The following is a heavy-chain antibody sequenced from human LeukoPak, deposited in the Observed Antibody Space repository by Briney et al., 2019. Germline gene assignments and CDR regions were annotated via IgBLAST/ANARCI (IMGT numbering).Heavy chain of an antibody. Sequence: SETLSLTCTISGGSFSSSSYYWSWIRQPAGKGLEWIGRIYNTGRVTYNPSLEGQVTISIDTSKNYFALQLNSVTAADTAVYFCASGDFDCWGQGTLATVSS. CDR1: GGSFSSSSYY. J-gene: IGHJ4*02. CDR3: ASGDFDC. V-gene: IGHV4-61*02. CDR2: IYNTGRV.